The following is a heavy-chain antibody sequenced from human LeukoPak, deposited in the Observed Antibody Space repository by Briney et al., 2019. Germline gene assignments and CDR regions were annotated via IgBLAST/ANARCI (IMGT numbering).Heavy chain of an antibody. V-gene: IGHV4-34*01. CDR2: INHSGSN. CDR3: ARGTVVAGIPNMDV. D-gene: IGHD6-19*01. J-gene: IGHJ6*03. Sequence: SETLSLTCAVYGGSFSGYYWSWIRQPPGKGLEWIGEINHSGSNNYNPSLKSRVTISVDTSKNQFSLKLSSVTAADTAVYYCARGTVVAGIPNMDVWTKGTTATVSS. CDR1: GGSFSGYY.